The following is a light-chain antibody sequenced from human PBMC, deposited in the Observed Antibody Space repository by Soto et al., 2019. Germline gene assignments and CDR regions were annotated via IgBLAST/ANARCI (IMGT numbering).Light chain of an antibody. J-gene: IGLJ1*01. Sequence: QSALTQPASVSGSPGQSITISCTGTSSDVGSYNLVSWYQQHPGKAPKLMIYEVSKRPSGVSNRFSGSKSGNTASLTISRLQAEDEADYYCCSYAGSSTFVFGTGTNVTVL. CDR2: EVS. CDR1: SSDVGSYNL. V-gene: IGLV2-23*02. CDR3: CSYAGSSTFV.